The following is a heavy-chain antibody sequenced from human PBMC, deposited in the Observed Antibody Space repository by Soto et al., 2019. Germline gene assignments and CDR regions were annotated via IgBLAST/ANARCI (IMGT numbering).Heavy chain of an antibody. J-gene: IGHJ4*02. CDR3: AREGLLLLPDY. D-gene: IGHD3-22*01. CDR1: GGTFNTYP. V-gene: IGHV1-69*10. CDR2: IIPILGIA. Sequence: SVKVSCKTSGGTFNTYPISWVRQAPGQGLEWMGWIIPILGIANYAQKFQGRVTITTDTSTSTAYMELTSLTSDDTAVYYCAREGLLLLPDYWGQGTLVTVSS.